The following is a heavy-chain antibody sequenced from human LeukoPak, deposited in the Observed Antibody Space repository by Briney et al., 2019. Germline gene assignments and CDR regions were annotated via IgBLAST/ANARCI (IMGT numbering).Heavy chain of an antibody. D-gene: IGHD5-18*01. J-gene: IGHJ4*02. V-gene: IGHV3-48*04. Sequence: GGSLRLSCAASGFTFSSYSMNWVRQAPGKGLEWVSYISSSSSTIYYADSVKGRFTISRDNAKNSLYLQMNSLRAEDTAVYYCARAPTWIQLWLPYWGQGTLVTV. CDR2: ISSSSSTI. CDR1: GFTFSSYS. CDR3: ARAPTWIQLWLPY.